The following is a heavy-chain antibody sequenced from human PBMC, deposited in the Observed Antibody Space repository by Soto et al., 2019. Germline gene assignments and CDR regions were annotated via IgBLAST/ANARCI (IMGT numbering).Heavy chain of an antibody. CDR1: GDSIDNTVFF. V-gene: IGHV4-31*03. CDR2: ISSSGKT. Sequence: PSETLSLTCSVSGDSIDNTVFFWNWIRQHPEKGLEWIGYISSSGKTYYNPSLKSRVTMSLYTSRNQFSLNLTSVTAADTAVYFCARHLSGDYPNSNWFDPWGQGTLVTVSS. CDR3: ARHLSGDYPNSNWFDP. J-gene: IGHJ5*02. D-gene: IGHD4-17*01.